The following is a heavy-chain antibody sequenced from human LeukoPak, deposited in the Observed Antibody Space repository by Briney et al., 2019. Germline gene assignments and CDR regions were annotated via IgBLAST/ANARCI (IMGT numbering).Heavy chain of an antibody. D-gene: IGHD2-21*02. CDR1: GGSISSGSYY. V-gene: IGHV4-61*02. CDR2: IYTSGST. J-gene: IGHJ3*02. Sequence: SETLSLTCTVSGGSISSGSYYWSWIRQPAGKGLEWIGRIYTSGSTNYNPSLKSRVTISVDTSKNQFSLKLSSVTAADTAVYYCARDAYCGGDCYRPDIWGQGTMVTVSS. CDR3: ARDAYCGGDCYRPDI.